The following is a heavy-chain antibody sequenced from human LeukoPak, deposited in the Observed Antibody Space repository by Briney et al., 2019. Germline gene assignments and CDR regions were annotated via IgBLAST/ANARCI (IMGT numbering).Heavy chain of an antibody. D-gene: IGHD4-17*01. CDR3: ARPHYGDYADY. CDR1: GYTFTSYA. Sequence: RASVTVSCTASGYTFTSYAMNWVRQAPGQGLEWMGWINTNTGNPTYAQGFTGRFVFSLDTSVSTAYLQISSLKAEDTAVYYCARPHYGDYADYWGQGTLVTVSS. CDR2: INTNTGNP. J-gene: IGHJ4*02. V-gene: IGHV7-4-1*02.